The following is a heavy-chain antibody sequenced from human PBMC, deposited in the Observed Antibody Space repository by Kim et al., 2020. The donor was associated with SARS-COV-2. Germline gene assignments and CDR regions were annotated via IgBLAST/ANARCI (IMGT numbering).Heavy chain of an antibody. D-gene: IGHD3-10*01. J-gene: IGHJ4*02. CDR3: AKGGTMVRGVNG. CDR2: ISGSGGST. CDR1: GFTFSSYA. V-gene: IGHV3-23*01. Sequence: GGSLRLSCAASGFTFSSYAMSWIRQAPGKGLEWVSAISGSGGSTYYADSVKGRFTISRDNSKNTLYLQMNSLRAEDTAVYYCAKGGTMVRGVNGWCQGTLVTVSS.